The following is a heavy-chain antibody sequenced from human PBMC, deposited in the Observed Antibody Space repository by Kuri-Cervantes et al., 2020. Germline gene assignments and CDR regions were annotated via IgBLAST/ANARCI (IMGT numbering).Heavy chain of an antibody. D-gene: IGHD3-16*02. CDR1: GFTFSDYY. Sequence: GGSLRLSCAASGFTFSDYYMSWIRQAPGKGLEWVSYISSSGSTIYYADSVKGRFTISRDNAKNSLYLQMNSLRAEDTAVYYCARGRHAHYDYVWGSYRFWGQGTLVTVSS. V-gene: IGHV3-11*04. CDR3: ARGRHAHYDYVWGSYRF. CDR2: ISSSGSTI. J-gene: IGHJ4*02.